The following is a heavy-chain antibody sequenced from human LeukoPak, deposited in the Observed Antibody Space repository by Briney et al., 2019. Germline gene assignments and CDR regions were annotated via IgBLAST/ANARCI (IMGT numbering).Heavy chain of an antibody. CDR2: ITASGTAM. V-gene: IGHV3-48*02. CDR3: ASSGNYRFDY. CDR1: GFTFSSYS. Sequence: GGSLRLSCAASGFTFSSYSMNWVRQAPGKGLEWVPHITASGTAMFYADSVKGRFTISRDNAKNSLYLQMNSLRDEDTAVYYCASSGNYRFDYWGQGTLVTVSS. J-gene: IGHJ4*02. D-gene: IGHD1-26*01.